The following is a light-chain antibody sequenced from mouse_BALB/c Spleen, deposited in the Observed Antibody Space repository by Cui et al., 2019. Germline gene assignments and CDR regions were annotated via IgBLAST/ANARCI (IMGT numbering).Light chain of an antibody. V-gene: IGKV10-96*01. CDR1: KDISNY. J-gene: IGKJ2*01. Sequence: DIQITQTTSSLSASLGDRLTISCRASKDISNYLNWYQQKPDGTVKLLISYTARLHSGVPSRFSGSGSGTDYSLTMSTLEQEDIATYFGQQGNTLYTFGGGTKLEIK. CDR3: QQGNTLYT. CDR2: YTA.